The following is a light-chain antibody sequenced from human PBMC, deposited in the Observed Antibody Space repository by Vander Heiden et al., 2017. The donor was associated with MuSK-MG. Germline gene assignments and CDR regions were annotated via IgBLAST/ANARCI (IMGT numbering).Light chain of an antibody. J-gene: IGKJ2*01. CDR1: HSLVYSDGDTY. V-gene: IGKV2-30*01. Sequence: VMMTQSALALPVTLGQPAAISGRSSHSLVYSDGDTYLNWFQQRPGQSPRRLIYRVSSRDSGVPDRFSGSGSDTAFTLKISRVEAEDVGLYYCMQCRHWPYTFGQGTKLEIK. CDR3: MQCRHWPYT. CDR2: RVS.